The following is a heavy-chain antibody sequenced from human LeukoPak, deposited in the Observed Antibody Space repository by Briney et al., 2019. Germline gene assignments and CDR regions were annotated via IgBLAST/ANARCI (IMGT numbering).Heavy chain of an antibody. V-gene: IGHV3-30*04. CDR3: AREWDGSGSYFDY. CDR1: GFTFSSYA. D-gene: IGHD3-10*01. J-gene: IGHJ4*02. CDR2: ISYDGSNK. Sequence: PGGSLRLSCAASGFTFSSYAMHWVRQAPGKGLEWVAVISYDGSNKYYADSVKGRFTISRDNSKNTLYLQMNSLRAEDTAVYYCAREWDGSGSYFDYWGQGTLVTVSS.